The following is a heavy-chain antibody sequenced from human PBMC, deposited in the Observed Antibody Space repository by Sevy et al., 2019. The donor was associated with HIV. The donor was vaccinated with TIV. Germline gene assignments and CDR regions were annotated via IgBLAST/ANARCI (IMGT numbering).Heavy chain of an antibody. V-gene: IGHV1-46*01. CDR1: GYTFTSYY. CDR3: ARAFDRTGTQRLYYYGMDV. CDR2: INPSGGST. D-gene: IGHD1-7*01. Sequence: ASVKVSCKASGYTFTSYYMHWVRQAPGQGLEWMGIINPSGGSTSYAQKFQGRVTMTRDTSTSTVSMELSSLRSEDTAVYYCARAFDRTGTQRLYYYGMDVWGQGTTVTVSS. J-gene: IGHJ6*02.